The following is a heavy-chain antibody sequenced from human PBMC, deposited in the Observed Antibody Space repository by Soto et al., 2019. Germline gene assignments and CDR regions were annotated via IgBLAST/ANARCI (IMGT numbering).Heavy chain of an antibody. CDR1: GGSISSGDYY. J-gene: IGHJ5*02. V-gene: IGHV4-30-4*01. Sequence: PSETLSLTCTVSGGSISSGDYYWSWIRQPPGKGLEWIGYIYYSGSTYYNPSLKSRVTISVDTSKNQFSLKLSSVTAADTAVYYCARDQRGSLGNWFDPWGQGTLVTVSS. D-gene: IGHD7-27*01. CDR2: IYYSGST. CDR3: ARDQRGSLGNWFDP.